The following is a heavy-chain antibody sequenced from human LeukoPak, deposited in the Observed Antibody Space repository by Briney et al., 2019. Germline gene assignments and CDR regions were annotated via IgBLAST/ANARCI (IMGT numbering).Heavy chain of an antibody. CDR3: ARTYCSNTSCYVRGMDV. CDR1: GGTFSSYA. J-gene: IGHJ6*02. V-gene: IGHV1-69*04. D-gene: IGHD2-2*01. Sequence: GSSVKVSCKASGGTFSSYAISWVRQAPGQGLEWMGRIIPILGIANYAQKFQGRVTITADKSTSTAYMELSSLRSEDTAVYYCARTYCSNTSCYVRGMDVWSQGTTVTVSS. CDR2: IIPILGIA.